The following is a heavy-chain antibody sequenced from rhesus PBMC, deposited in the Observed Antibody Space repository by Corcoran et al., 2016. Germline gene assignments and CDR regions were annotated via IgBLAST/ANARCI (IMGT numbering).Heavy chain of an antibody. CDR1: GFSFSDYY. J-gene: IGHJ5-1*01. CDR2: IGYTGGST. V-gene: IGHV3S18*01. CDR3: ATREASYYYGGRFDV. Sequence: EVQLVESGGGLAKPGGSLRLSCVASGFSFSDYYMYWVRQAPGKGLGWVSGIGYTGGSTYCADSVKGRFTISRENAKNTLYLQMDSLRAEDTAVYYCATREASYYYGGRFDVWGAGVLVTVSS. D-gene: IGHD3-16*01.